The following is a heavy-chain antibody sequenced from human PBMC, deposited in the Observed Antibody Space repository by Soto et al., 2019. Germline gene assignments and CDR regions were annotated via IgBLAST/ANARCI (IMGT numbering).Heavy chain of an antibody. CDR1: GGTFSSYT. D-gene: IGHD3-10*01. V-gene: IGHV1-69*02. Sequence: SVKFSCKASGGTFSSYTIIWLRQAPAQGLEWMGRIIPILGRANYAHKVQARGTSRGDKPTSTAYMELSSLRSEDTAVYYCARCRSITMVRGVENAFAIWGQGTMVTVSS. CDR2: IIPILGRA. J-gene: IGHJ3*02. CDR3: ARCRSITMVRGVENAFAI.